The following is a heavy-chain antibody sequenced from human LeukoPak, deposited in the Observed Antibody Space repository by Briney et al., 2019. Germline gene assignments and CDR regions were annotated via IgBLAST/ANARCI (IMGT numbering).Heavy chain of an antibody. J-gene: IGHJ3*02. CDR3: ARLKARDAFDI. CDR2: IYYSGST. CDR1: DSPLSNYA. V-gene: IGHV4-59*08. Sequence: SETLSLTCSVSDSPLSNYAWNWIRQPPGRGLEWIGYIYYSGSTIYNPSLRSRVTISVDTSKNQFSLKLTSVTAADTAVYYCARLKARDAFDIWGQGTMVTVSS.